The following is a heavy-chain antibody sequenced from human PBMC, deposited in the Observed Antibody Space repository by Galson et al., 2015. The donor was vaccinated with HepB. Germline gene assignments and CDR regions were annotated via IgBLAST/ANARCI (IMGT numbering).Heavy chain of an antibody. D-gene: IGHD6-19*01. CDR2: DIPILNIA. CDR3: ERDGEQGGQWLEGGLDS. J-gene: IGHJ4*02. CDR1: GGTFSSYT. Sequence: SVKVSCKASGGTFSSYTINWVRQAPGHGLEWMGRDIPILNIANHAQKFQGRVTITADKSTSTSYMELSSLRSDDTAVYYCERDGEQGGQWLEGGLDSWGQGTLVTVSS. V-gene: IGHV1-69*04.